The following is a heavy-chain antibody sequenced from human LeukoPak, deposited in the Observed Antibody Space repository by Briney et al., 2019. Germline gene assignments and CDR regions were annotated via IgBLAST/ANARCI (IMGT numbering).Heavy chain of an antibody. D-gene: IGHD3-22*01. J-gene: IGHJ4*02. CDR1: GFTFRSYG. CDR3: ARGPTGDSSGYFDY. CDR2: IRYDGNSN. V-gene: IGHV3-30*02. Sequence: GGSLRLSCAASGFTFRSYGMHWVRQAPGKGLEWVAFIRYDGNSNYYADSVKGRFTISRDNSRSTLYLQMNSLRAEDTAVYYCARGPTGDSSGYFDYWGQGTLVTVSS.